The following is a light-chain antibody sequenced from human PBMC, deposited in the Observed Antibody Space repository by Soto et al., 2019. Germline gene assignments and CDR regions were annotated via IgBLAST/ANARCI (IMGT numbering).Light chain of an antibody. Sequence: DIQTAQSPSSLSASVGDRVTITCRAGQNIAKYLNWYQQKPGKAPLLLIYETSKLEIGVPSRFAGSGSGTDFTLTISSLQPEDFATYYCQHYNSYSEAFGQGTKVDIK. CDR2: ETS. CDR3: QHYNSYSEA. V-gene: IGKV1-39*01. J-gene: IGKJ1*01. CDR1: QNIAKY.